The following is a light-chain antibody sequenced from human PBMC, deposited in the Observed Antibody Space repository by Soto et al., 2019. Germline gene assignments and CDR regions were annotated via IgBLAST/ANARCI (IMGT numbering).Light chain of an antibody. V-gene: IGKV1-27*01. CDR2: AAS. CDR1: QGIGKY. Sequence: DTQIIQSPSSLSASVGDTVTISCRASQGIGKYLVWYQQKPGKVPRVLIYAASTLQSGVSSLFRGSASGTDFTLNISRLQPEDVATYYCQKYNSATFTFGPGTKLEIK. J-gene: IGKJ3*01. CDR3: QKYNSATFT.